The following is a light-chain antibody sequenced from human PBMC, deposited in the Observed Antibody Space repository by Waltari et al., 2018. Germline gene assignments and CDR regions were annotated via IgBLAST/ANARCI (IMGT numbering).Light chain of an antibody. CDR2: RSY. V-gene: IGLV1-47*01. J-gene: IGLJ3*02. CDR1: SSNIGANY. CDR3: ATWDDSLNAWV. Sequence: QSVLTQSPSASGTPGPSVTISCSGSSSNIGANYVYGYQQFPGTAPRLLIYRSYQRPSGVPDRFSGSKSGTSASLAISGLRSEDEADYYCATWDDSLNAWVFGGGTRLTAL.